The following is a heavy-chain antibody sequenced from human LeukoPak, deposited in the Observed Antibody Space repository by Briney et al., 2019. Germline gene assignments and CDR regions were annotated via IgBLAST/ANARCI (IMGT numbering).Heavy chain of an antibody. Sequence: GGSLRLSCAASGFTFSSYSMNWVRQAPGKGLEWMAFIRYDGSEKDYADSLRGRFTISRDNSKNTVYLQMNSLRLEDTAVYYCVKVAVVVANRVDHWGQGSLVTVSS. V-gene: IGHV3-30*02. D-gene: IGHD2-15*01. CDR1: GFTFSSYS. J-gene: IGHJ4*02. CDR2: IRYDGSEK. CDR3: VKVAVVVANRVDH.